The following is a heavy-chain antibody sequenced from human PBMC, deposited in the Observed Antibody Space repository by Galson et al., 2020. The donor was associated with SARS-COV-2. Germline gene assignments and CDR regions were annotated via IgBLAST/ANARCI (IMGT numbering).Heavy chain of an antibody. J-gene: IGHJ6*02. CDR1: GFTFSKYG. CDR2: IWYDGSKK. Sequence: GESLKISCAASGFTFSKYGMHWVRQAPGKGLEWVAVIWYDGSKKYYADSVKGRFTISRDNSKNTLYLQMNSLRAEDTAVYSCASFDYGSGNYYSAPLFRWDRLDVWGPGTTVTVSS. D-gene: IGHD3-10*01. CDR3: ASFDYGSGNYYSAPLFRWDRLDV. V-gene: IGHV3-33*01.